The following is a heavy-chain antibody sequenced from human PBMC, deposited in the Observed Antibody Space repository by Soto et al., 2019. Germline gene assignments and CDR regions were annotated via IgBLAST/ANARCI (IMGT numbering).Heavy chain of an antibody. V-gene: IGHV4-39*01. CDR2: IYYSGST. J-gene: IGHJ5*02. Sequence: QLQLQESGPGLVKPSETLSLTCTVSGGTISSSSYYWGWIRQPPGKGLEWIGIIYYSGSTYYNPSLKSRVPISLDTSKNQFSLKLSSVTAADTAVYYCGGQENWFDPWGQGTLVTVSS. CDR1: GGTISSSSYY. CDR3: GGQENWFDP.